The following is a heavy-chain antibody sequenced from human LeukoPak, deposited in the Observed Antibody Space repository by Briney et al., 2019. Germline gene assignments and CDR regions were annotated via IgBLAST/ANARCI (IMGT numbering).Heavy chain of an antibody. CDR2: IKQDGSEK. Sequence: PGGSVRLSCAASGFNLSYYSMNWVRQAPGKGLEWVANIKQDGSEKYYVDSVKGRFTISRDNAKNSLYLQMNSLRAEDTAVYYCARVDGRYYYYYGMDVWGQGTTVTVSS. D-gene: IGHD1-26*01. J-gene: IGHJ6*02. V-gene: IGHV3-7*01. CDR3: ARVDGRYYYYYGMDV. CDR1: GFNLSYYS.